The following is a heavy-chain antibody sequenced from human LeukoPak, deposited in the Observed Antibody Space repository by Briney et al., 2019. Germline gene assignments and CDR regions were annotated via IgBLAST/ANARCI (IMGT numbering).Heavy chain of an antibody. V-gene: IGHV3-30*03. CDR3: ARVGPTMVRGIIDD. J-gene: IGHJ4*02. CDR2: TSYDGNYK. D-gene: IGHD3-10*01. Sequence: PGGSLRLSCAASGFAFSSYGMHWVRQAPGKGLEWVAVTSYDGNYKYYADSVKGRFTISRDNSKNTLYLQMNSLRAEDTAVYYCARVGPTMVRGIIDDWGQGTLVTVSS. CDR1: GFAFSSYG.